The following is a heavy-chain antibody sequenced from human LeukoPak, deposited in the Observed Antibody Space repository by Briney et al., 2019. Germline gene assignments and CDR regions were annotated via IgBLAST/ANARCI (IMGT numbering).Heavy chain of an antibody. J-gene: IGHJ4*02. V-gene: IGHV3-23*01. CDR3: AKRLPHGGNLGGFDY. CDR1: GFTFSSYA. Sequence: GGSLRLSCAASGFTFSSYAMSWVRQAPGKGLEWVSTISASGGNTYYTDSVKGRFTISRDNSKHTLYLQMSSLRAEDTAVYYCAKRLPHGGNLGGFDYWGQGTLVTVAS. D-gene: IGHD4-23*01. CDR2: ISASGGNT.